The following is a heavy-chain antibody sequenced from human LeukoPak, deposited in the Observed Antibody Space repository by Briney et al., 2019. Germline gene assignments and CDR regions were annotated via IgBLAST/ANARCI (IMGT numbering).Heavy chain of an antibody. Sequence: PGGSLRLSCVASGFTSSAFCMSWVRRPPGKGLECVANIKKDGSEKEYVDSVKGRFTIFRDNAKNSVYLKMNSLRAEDTAVYYCAKIGPLEYQLLESFDYWGQGTLVTVSS. J-gene: IGHJ4*02. CDR2: IKKDGSEK. D-gene: IGHD2-2*01. CDR3: AKIGPLEYQLLESFDY. V-gene: IGHV3-7*03. CDR1: GFTSSAFC.